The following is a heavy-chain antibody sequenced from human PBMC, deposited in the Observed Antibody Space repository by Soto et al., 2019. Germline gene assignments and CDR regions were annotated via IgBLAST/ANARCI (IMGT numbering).Heavy chain of an antibody. D-gene: IGHD3-3*01. CDR1: LCTFSIYA. CDR2: ISSNGGST. J-gene: IGHJ3*02. Sequence: SGTSSLCTFSIYAMHWVRQAPGKELKYVSAISSNGGSTYYSDSVKCIFNSSRDNSKNTLYHQMSRLRAEYTAVYSCVLDFWSVFDAFDIWAQATLVTVSS. CDR3: VLDFWSVFDAFDI. V-gene: IGHV3-64D*06.